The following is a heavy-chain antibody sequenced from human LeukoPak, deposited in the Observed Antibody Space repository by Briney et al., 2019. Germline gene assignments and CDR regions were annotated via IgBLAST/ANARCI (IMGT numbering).Heavy chain of an antibody. V-gene: IGHV3-23*01. Sequence: GGSLRLSCAASGFTFNNDALTWVRQAPGKGLEWVSGISGSGTTTYYADSVKGRFTISSDNSSTTLYLQMNSLRAEDTAVYYCAKSKFATSGYDGSLDCWGQGTLVTVSS. CDR1: GFTFNNDA. D-gene: IGHD5-12*01. J-gene: IGHJ4*02. CDR3: AKSKFATSGYDGSLDC. CDR2: ISGSGTTT.